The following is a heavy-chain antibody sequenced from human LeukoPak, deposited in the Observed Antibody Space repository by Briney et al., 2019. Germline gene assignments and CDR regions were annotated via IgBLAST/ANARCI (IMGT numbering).Heavy chain of an antibody. V-gene: IGHV1-18*01. D-gene: IGHD3-9*01. J-gene: IGHJ4*02. CDR1: GYTFITHG. CDR2: ISAYNGNT. Sequence: ASVKVSCKASGYTFITHGLTWARQAPGQGLEWMGWISAYNGNTIYAQTLQDRLTMTTDTSTSTAYMELRSLRSDDTAVYYCARGRLRYLDWTRAYSDYWGQGTLDTVSS. CDR3: ARGRLRYLDWTRAYSDY.